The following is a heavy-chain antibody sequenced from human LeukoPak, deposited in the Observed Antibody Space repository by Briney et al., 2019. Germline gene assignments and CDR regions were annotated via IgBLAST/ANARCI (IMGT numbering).Heavy chain of an antibody. CDR1: GFTFSSYS. CDR2: ISSSSSYI. CDR3: ARVADYYGSGSYSNNYYYYYMDV. V-gene: IGHV3-21*01. Sequence: GGSLRLSCAASGFTFSSYSMNWVRQAPGKGLEWVSSISSSSSYIYYADSVKGRFTISRDKAKNSLYLQMNSLRAEDTAVYYCARVADYYGSGSYSNNYYYYYMDVWGKGTTVTISS. J-gene: IGHJ6*03. D-gene: IGHD3-10*01.